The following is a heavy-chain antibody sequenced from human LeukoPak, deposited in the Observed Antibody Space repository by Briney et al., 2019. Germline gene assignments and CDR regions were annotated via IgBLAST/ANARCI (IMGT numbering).Heavy chain of an antibody. Sequence: PGRSLRLSCAASGFTFSSYGMHWVRQAPGKGLEWVAVIWYDGSNKYYADSVKGRFTISRDNSKNTLYLQMNSLRAEDTAVFYCARDGTYTDYDPDFDIWGQGTLVTVSS. CDR1: GFTFSSYG. D-gene: IGHD5-12*01. J-gene: IGHJ4*02. CDR3: ARDGTYTDYDPDFDI. V-gene: IGHV3-33*01. CDR2: IWYDGSNK.